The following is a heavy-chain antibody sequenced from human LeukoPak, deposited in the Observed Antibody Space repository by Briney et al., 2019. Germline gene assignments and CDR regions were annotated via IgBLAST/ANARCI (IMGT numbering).Heavy chain of an antibody. CDR2: ISSSGSTI. J-gene: IGHJ4*02. D-gene: IGHD6-13*01. Sequence: NPGGPLRLSCAASGFTFSDYYMSWIRQAPGKGLEWVSYISSSGSTIYYADSVKGRFTISRDNAKNSLYLQMNSLRAEDTAVYYCARDPSSSWYPFDYWGQGTLVTVSS. CDR1: GFTFSDYY. CDR3: ARDPSSSWYPFDY. V-gene: IGHV3-11*04.